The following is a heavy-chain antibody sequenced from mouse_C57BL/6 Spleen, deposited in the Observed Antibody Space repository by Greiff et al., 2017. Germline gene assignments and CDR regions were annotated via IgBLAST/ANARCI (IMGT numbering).Heavy chain of an antibody. V-gene: IGHV1-66*01. J-gene: IGHJ4*01. D-gene: IGHD2-4*01. CDR2: IYPGSGNT. CDR1: GYSFTSYY. Sequence: VQLQQSGPELVKPGASVKISCKASGYSFTSYYIHWVKQRPGQGLEWIGWIYPGSGNTKYNEKFKGKATLTADTSSSTAYMQLSSLTSEDSAVYYCAKGNDYPIYAMDYWGQGTSVTVSS. CDR3: AKGNDYPIYAMDY.